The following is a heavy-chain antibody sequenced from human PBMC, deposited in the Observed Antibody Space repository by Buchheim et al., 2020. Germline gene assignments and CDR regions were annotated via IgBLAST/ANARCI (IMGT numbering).Heavy chain of an antibody. D-gene: IGHD6-6*01. CDR1: GGSFSGYY. Sequence: QVQLQQWGAGLLKPSETLSLTCAVYGGSFSGYYWSWIRQPPGKGLAWIGEINHSGSTNYNPSPKSRVTISVDTSKNQFSLKLSSVTAADTAVYYGARLAARHYYYYYGMDVWGQGTT. V-gene: IGHV4-34*01. J-gene: IGHJ6*02. CDR3: ARLAARHYYYYYGMDV. CDR2: INHSGST.